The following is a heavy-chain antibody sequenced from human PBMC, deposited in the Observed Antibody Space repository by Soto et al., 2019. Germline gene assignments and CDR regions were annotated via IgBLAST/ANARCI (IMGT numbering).Heavy chain of an antibody. V-gene: IGHV1-8*01. D-gene: IGHD3-3*01. J-gene: IGHJ4*02. CDR1: GYTFTSYD. Sequence: ASVKVSCKASGYTFTSYDINWVRQATGQGLEWMGWMNPNSGNTGYAQKFQGRVTMTRNTSISTAYMELSSLRSEDTAVYYCARTYYDFWSGYYTSIDYWGQGTLVTVSS. CDR3: ARTYYDFWSGYYTSIDY. CDR2: MNPNSGNT.